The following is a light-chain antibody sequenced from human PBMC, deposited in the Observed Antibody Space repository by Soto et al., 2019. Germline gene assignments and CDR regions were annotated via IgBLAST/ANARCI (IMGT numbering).Light chain of an antibody. CDR1: QSVSSY. CDR2: DAS. V-gene: IGKV3-11*01. Sequence: EIVLTQSPATLSLSPGERATLSCRASQSVSSYLAWYQQKVGQAPRLLIYDASNRATGIPARFSGSGSGTDSTLTISSLEPEDFAVYYCQQRSNWPPRSTFGGGTKVEIK. CDR3: QQRSNWPPRST. J-gene: IGKJ4*01.